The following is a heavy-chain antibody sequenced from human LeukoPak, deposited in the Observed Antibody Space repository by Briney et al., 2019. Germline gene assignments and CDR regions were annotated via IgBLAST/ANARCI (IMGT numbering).Heavy chain of an antibody. J-gene: IGHJ5*02. Sequence: SETLSLTCTVSGYSINSGHYWGWIRQPPGKRLEWIGSIHYSASAYYNPTLKSRVTISVDASKNQFSLHLTSVTAADAAVYYCARDLGYSGFDWAPWGQGTLVTVSS. D-gene: IGHD5-12*01. CDR1: GYSINSGHY. CDR2: IHYSASA. CDR3: ARDLGYSGFDWAP. V-gene: IGHV4-38-2*02.